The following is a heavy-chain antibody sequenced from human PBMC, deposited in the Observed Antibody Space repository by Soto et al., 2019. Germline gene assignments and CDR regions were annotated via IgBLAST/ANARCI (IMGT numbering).Heavy chain of an antibody. J-gene: IGHJ4*02. CDR1: GGTFSSYS. V-gene: IGHV1-69*02. Sequence: QVQLVQSGAGVKKPGSSVKVSCKASGGTFSSYSISWVRQAPGQGLEWMGRIIPILDITKYAQKFQGRVTITADKSTGTAHTELSSPRSEDTAVYYCAKSRGHYYDSSGYTFDYWGQGPLVTVSS. CDR3: AKSRGHYYDSSGYTFDY. D-gene: IGHD3-22*01. CDR2: IIPILDIT.